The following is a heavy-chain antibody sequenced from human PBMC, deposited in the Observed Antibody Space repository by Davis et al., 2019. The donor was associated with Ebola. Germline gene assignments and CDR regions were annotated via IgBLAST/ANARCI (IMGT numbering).Heavy chain of an antibody. CDR3: AGGPLSMDY. CDR1: GFTFTTYW. J-gene: IGHJ4*02. D-gene: IGHD6-6*01. V-gene: IGHV3-74*01. CDR2: INSDGSTT. Sequence: HTGGSLRLSCAASGFTFTTYWMHWVRQAPGKGLVWVSRINSDGSTTAYADSVKGRFSISRDNAKNTLYLQMNSLRAEDTAVYYCAGGPLSMDYWGQGTLVTVSS.